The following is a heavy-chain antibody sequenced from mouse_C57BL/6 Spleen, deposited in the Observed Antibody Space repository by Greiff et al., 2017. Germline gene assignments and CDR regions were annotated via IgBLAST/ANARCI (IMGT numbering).Heavy chain of an antibody. D-gene: IGHD1-1*01. CDR1: GYTFTSYW. V-gene: IGHV1-50*01. CDR2: IDPSDSYT. CDR3: ARDTTVVERFAY. Sequence: VQLQQSGAELVKPGASVKLSCKASGYTFTSYWMQWVKQRPGQGLEWIGEIDPSDSYTNYNQKFKGKATLTVDTSSSTAYMQLSSLTSEDSAVYYCARDTTVVERFAYWGQGTLVTVSA. J-gene: IGHJ3*01.